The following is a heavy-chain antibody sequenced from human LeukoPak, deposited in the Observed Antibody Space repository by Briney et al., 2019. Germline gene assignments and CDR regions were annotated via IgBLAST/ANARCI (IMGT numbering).Heavy chain of an antibody. Sequence: GGSLRLSCEAFGFTLNNYWMAWVRQGPGKGLEWVANIRQDGGDKGHADSVKGRFTISRDNAKNSLYLQMNSLGAEDSGLYYCARDVHGTLDYWGQGSLVTVSS. V-gene: IGHV3-7*01. D-gene: IGHD1-26*01. CDR2: IRQDGGDK. J-gene: IGHJ4*02. CDR1: GFTLNNYW. CDR3: ARDVHGTLDY.